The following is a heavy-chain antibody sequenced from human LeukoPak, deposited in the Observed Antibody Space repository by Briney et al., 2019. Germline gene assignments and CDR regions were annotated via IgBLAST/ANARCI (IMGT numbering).Heavy chain of an antibody. V-gene: IGHV1-69*04. J-gene: IGHJ4*02. CDR1: GYTFTGYY. D-gene: IGHD4-11*01. CDR2: IIPILGIA. Sequence: SVKVSCKASGYTFTGYYMHWVRQAPGQGLEWMGRIIPILGIANYAQKFQGRVTITADKSTSTAYMELSSLRSEDTAVYYCARGTTFDYWGQGTLVTVSS. CDR3: ARGTTFDY.